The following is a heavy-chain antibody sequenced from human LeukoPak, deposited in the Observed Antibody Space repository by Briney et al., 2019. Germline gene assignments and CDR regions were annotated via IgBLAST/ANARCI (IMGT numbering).Heavy chain of an antibody. V-gene: IGHV3-48*01. CDR2: ISGSSSAT. Sequence: PGGSLRLSCAASGFSFSSYYMNWVRQAPGKGLEWISYISGSSSATYYADSVKGRFTISRDNSKNTLYLQMNSLRAEDTAVYYCAKRRDDCGGDCYPDYWGQGTLVTVSS. J-gene: IGHJ4*02. CDR1: GFSFSSYY. D-gene: IGHD2-21*02. CDR3: AKRRDDCGGDCYPDY.